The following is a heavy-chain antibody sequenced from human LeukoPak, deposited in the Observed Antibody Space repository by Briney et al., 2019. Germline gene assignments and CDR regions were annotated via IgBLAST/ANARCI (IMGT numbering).Heavy chain of an antibody. V-gene: IGHV3-64*01. CDR1: GFTFSSYA. J-gene: IGHJ4*02. D-gene: IGHD6-6*01. CDR3: ARGYVFSNSSLGY. Sequence: GRSLRLSCAASGFTFSSYAMHWVRQAPGKGLEYVSAISSNGGSTYYANSVKGRFTISRDNSKNTLYLQMGSLRAEDMAVYYCARGYVFSNSSLGYWGQGTLVTVSS. CDR2: ISSNGGST.